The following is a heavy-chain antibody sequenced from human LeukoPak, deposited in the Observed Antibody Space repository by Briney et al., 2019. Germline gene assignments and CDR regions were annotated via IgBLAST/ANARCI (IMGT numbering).Heavy chain of an antibody. V-gene: IGHV1-2*02. CDR1: GYTFTGYY. Sequence: ASVKVSCKASGYTFTGYYMHWVRQAPGQGLEWMGWINPNSGGTNYAQKFQGRVTMTRNTSISTAYMELSRLRSDDTAVYYCARDPTYYYGSGSYFDYWGQGTLVTVSS. CDR2: INPNSGGT. CDR3: ARDPTYYYGSGSYFDY. J-gene: IGHJ4*02. D-gene: IGHD3-10*01.